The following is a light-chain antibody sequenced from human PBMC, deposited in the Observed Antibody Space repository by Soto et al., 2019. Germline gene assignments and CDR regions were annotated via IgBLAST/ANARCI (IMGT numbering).Light chain of an antibody. CDR2: DAS. CDR3: QQYNSYSGT. Sequence: DIQMTQSPSTLSASVGDRVTITCRASQSISSWLAWYQQKPGKAPKLLIYDASSLESGAPSRFSGSGSGTEFTLPLSSLQPDDFATYYRQQYNSYSGTFGQGTKVEIK. CDR1: QSISSW. J-gene: IGKJ1*01. V-gene: IGKV1-5*01.